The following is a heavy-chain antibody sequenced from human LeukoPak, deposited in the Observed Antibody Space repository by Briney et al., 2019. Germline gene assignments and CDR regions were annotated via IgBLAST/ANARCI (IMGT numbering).Heavy chain of an antibody. D-gene: IGHD3-22*01. CDR1: GFTISSTY. V-gene: IGHV3-53*01. J-gene: IGHJ4*02. Sequence: GGSLRLSCAASGFTISSTYMSWVRQAPGKGLECVSVIYSGGDTFYADSVKGRFTISRDNSKNTLYLQMNSLRAEDTAVYYCARGPYHYDRSGFFDYWGRGTLVTVSS. CDR3: ARGPYHYDRSGFFDY. CDR2: IYSGGDT.